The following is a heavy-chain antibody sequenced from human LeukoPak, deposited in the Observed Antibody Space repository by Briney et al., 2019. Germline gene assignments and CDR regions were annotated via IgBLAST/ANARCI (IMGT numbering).Heavy chain of an antibody. CDR1: GFTFSSYA. J-gene: IGHJ4*02. D-gene: IGHD3-9*01. CDR2: ISNSAYNT. CDR3: TPDNTGYYIPVDS. Sequence: GGSLRLSCAVSGFTFSSYAMTWVRQAPGKGLEWVSTISNSAYNTYYADSVKGRFTISRDNSKNTLSLQMNSLRAEDTAVHYCTPDNTGYYIPVDSWGQGTLVTVSS. V-gene: IGHV3-23*01.